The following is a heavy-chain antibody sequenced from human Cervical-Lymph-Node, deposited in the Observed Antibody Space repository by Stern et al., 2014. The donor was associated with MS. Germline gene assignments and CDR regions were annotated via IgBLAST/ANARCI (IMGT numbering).Heavy chain of an antibody. CDR3: ARGELKEGLVRGMDV. V-gene: IGHV1-69*01. Sequence: QVQLVQSGAEVTKPGSSVKVSCKASGGTFSSYAISWVRQAPGQGLEWVGGVLLIFGTANYAQKFQGRVTITADESTSTAYMELSSLRSEDTAVYYCARGELKEGLVRGMDVWGQGTTVTVSS. CDR1: GGTFSSYA. CDR2: VLLIFGTA. D-gene: IGHD1-26*01. J-gene: IGHJ6*02.